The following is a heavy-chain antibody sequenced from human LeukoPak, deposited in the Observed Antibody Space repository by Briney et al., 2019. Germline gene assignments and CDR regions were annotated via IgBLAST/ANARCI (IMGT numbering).Heavy chain of an antibody. Sequence: GGSLRLSCVASGFSLSNFAMSWVRQAPGKGLEWVTAIAVSGNTYYEESVKGRFTISRDSTKNTLYLQMNRLRAEDAAVYYCAKAPVTTCSGAYCYPFDYWGQGTLVTVSS. V-gene: IGHV3-23*01. CDR3: AKAPVTTCSGAYCYPFDY. CDR2: IAVSGNT. CDR1: GFSLSNFA. J-gene: IGHJ4*02. D-gene: IGHD2-15*01.